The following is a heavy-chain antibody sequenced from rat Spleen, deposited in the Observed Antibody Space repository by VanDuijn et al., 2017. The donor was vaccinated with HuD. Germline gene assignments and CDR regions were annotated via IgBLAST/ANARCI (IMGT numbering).Heavy chain of an antibody. D-gene: IGHD1-1*01. CDR1: GFTFSSYW. CDR3: TRDYYSGDVFDY. CDR2: ITNTGGST. Sequence: EVQLVETGGGLVQPGTSLRLSCVASGFTFSSYWMTWIRQAPGKGLEWVASITNTGGSTYYPDSVKGRFTISRDNAKSTLYLQMNSLRSEDTATYYCTRDYYSGDVFDYWGQGVMVTVSS. V-gene: IGHV5-31*01. J-gene: IGHJ2*01.